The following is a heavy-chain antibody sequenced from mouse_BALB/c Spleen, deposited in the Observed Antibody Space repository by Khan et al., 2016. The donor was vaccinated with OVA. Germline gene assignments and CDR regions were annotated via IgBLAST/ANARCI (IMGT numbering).Heavy chain of an antibody. J-gene: IGHJ2*01. D-gene: IGHD2-1*01. Sequence: VQLQQSGPELVRPGASVKISCKASGYSFTGYFMNWVMQSHGKSLEWIGRINPHIGETFYNQRFKDKATLTADESSSTAHMELRSLASEASAVYYCTRIYRSDFDYWGQGTTLTVSS. CDR1: GYSFTGYF. CDR3: TRIYRSDFDY. V-gene: IGHV1-20*02. CDR2: INPHIGET.